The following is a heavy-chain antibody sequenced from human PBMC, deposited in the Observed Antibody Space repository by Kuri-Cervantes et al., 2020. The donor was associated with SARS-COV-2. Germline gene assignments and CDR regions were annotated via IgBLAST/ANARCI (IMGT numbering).Heavy chain of an antibody. CDR1: GGSISSGGYS. D-gene: IGHD6-19*01. CDR3: ARQGDGGFRAVAGTTEWGY. Sequence: SETLSLTCAVSGGSISSGGYSWSWIRQPPGKGLEWIGYIYHSGSTYYNPSLKSRVTISVDRSKNQFSLKLSSVTAADTAVYYCARQGDGGFRAVAGTTEWGYWGQGTLVTVSS. J-gene: IGHJ4*02. CDR2: IYHSGST. V-gene: IGHV4-30-2*01.